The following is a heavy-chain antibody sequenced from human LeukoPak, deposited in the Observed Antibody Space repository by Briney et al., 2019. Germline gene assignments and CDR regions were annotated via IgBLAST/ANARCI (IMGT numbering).Heavy chain of an antibody. J-gene: IGHJ4*02. D-gene: IGHD2-2*02. Sequence: PSETLSLTCTVSGGSISRSSYYWGWIRQPPGKGLEWIGSIYYSGSTYYNPSLKSRVTISVDTSKNQFSLKLSSVTAADTAVYYCARQDIVVVPAAINYWGQGTLVTVSS. CDR2: IYYSGST. V-gene: IGHV4-39*01. CDR1: GGSISRSSYY. CDR3: ARQDIVVVPAAINY.